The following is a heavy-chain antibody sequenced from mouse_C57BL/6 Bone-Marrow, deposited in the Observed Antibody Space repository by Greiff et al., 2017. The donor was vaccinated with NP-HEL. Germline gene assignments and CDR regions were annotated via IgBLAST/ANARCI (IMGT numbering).Heavy chain of an antibody. CDR3: TREDSITTVVAPFAY. CDR2: IDPENGDT. D-gene: IGHD1-1*01. CDR1: GFNIKDDY. J-gene: IGHJ3*01. Sequence: EVQLHQSGAELVRPGASVKLSCTASGFNIKDDYMHWVKQRPEQGLEWIGWIDPENGDTEYASKFQGKATITADTSSNTDYLQLSSLTSEDTAVYYCTREDSITTVVAPFAYWGQGTLVTVSA. V-gene: IGHV14-4*01.